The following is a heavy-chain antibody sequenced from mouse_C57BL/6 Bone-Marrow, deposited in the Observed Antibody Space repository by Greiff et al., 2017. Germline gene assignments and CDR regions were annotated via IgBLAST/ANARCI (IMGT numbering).Heavy chain of an antibody. Sequence: VQLQQSGAELARPGASVKLSCKASGYTFTSYGISWVKQRTGQGLEWIGNINPSNGGTNYNEKFKSKATLTVDKSSSTAYMQLSSLTSEDSAVYYCARLHYDAMDYWGQGTSVTVSS. CDR2: INPSNGGT. V-gene: IGHV1-53*01. J-gene: IGHJ4*01. CDR3: ARLHYDAMDY. CDR1: GYTFTSYG.